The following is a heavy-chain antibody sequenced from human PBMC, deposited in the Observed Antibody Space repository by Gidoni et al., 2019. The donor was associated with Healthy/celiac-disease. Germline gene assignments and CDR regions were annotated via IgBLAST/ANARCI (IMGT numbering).Heavy chain of an antibody. CDR1: GFTFSSYA. CDR2: ISYDGSNK. V-gene: IGHV3-30*01. J-gene: IGHJ4*02. Sequence: QVQLVESGGGVVQPGRSLRLSCAASGFTFSSYAMHWVRQAPGKGLEWVAVISYDGSNKYYADSVKGRFTISRDNSKNTLYLQMNSLRAEDTAVYYCARDSPAPYWGQGTLVTVSS. CDR3: ARDSPAPY.